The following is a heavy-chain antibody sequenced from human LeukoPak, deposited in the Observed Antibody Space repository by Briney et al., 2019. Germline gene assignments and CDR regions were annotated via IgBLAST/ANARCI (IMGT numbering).Heavy chain of an antibody. CDR2: INSDGSTS. CDR3: VRGPYCRSSKCFRDFDH. D-gene: IGHD2-2*01. J-gene: IGHJ4*03. V-gene: IGHV3-74*01. Sequence: GGSLSLSCAASAFTFSSSWMHWLRQVPEKGLLWVSRINSDGSTSRYADSVKGRFTISRDNARNTLYLQMNSMRAEDTAVYYCVRGPYCRSSKCFRDFDHWGQGTLVTVSS. CDR1: AFTFSSSW.